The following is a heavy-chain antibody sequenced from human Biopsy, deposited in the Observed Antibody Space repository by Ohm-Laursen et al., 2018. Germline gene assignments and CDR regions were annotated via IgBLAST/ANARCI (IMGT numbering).Heavy chain of an antibody. J-gene: IGHJ6*02. CDR3: ARATNSTGWPYYYFYGMDV. D-gene: IGHD2/OR15-2a*01. V-gene: IGHV4-59*07. CDR1: GGSISRDY. CDR2: IYYSGST. Sequence: SVTLSLTWTVSGGSISRDYWSWIRQTPGKRLEWIGNIYYSGSTNYNPSLKSRVTISVDTSKNQFSLRLNSVTAADTAVYYCARATNSTGWPYYYFYGMDVWGQGTTVTVSS.